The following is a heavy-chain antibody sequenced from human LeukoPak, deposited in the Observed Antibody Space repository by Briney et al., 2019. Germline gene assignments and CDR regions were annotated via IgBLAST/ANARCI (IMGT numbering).Heavy chain of an antibody. CDR3: ARPKSYIYGPFDI. CDR1: GDKLATYW. D-gene: IGHD5-18*01. V-gene: IGHV5-51*01. Sequence: GESLKISCKGSGDKLATYWIGWVRQLPGKGLEWMGIIYLSDSDTRYSPSFQGQVTISADKSISTAFLQWSSLRASDTAMYFCARPKSYIYGPFDIWGHGTLVTVSS. CDR2: IYLSDSDT. J-gene: IGHJ4*01.